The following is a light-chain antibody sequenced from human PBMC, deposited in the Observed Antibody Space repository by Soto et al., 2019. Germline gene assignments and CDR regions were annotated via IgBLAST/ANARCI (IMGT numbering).Light chain of an antibody. V-gene: IGLV2-14*03. CDR2: EVI. CDR1: SSDIGAHNF. Sequence: QSVLTQPASLSGSPGQAITVSCSGTSSDIGAHNFVSWYQQHPGKAPKLIIYEVINRPSGVSDRFSGSKSGNTASLTISGLPSEDEADYYCNSYTTSNTFVFGSGTKVTVL. CDR3: NSYTTSNTFV. J-gene: IGLJ1*01.